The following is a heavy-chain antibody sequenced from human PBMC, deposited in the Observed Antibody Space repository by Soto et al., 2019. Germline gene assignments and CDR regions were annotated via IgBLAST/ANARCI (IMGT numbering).Heavy chain of an antibody. J-gene: IGHJ6*02. CDR2: IWYGGSNK. V-gene: IGHV3-33*01. CDR1: GFTFRSYG. CDR3: ARESAQGNYYFGMDV. Sequence: GGSLRLSCAASGFTFRSYGMHWVRQAPGKGLEWVAVIWYGGSNKYYADSVKGRFTISRDNSKNRLYLQMNSLRVEDTAVYYCARESAQGNYYFGMDVWGQGTTVTVSS.